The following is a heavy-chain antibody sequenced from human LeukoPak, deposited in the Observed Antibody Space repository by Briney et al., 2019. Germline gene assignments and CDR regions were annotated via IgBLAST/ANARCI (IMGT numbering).Heavy chain of an antibody. CDR2: IYYSGST. V-gene: IGHV4-59*01. D-gene: IGHD6-6*01. CDR3: ARGVHGSSRVGNNWFGP. J-gene: IGHJ5*02. CDR1: GGSISSYY. Sequence: SETLSLTCTVSGGSISSYYWSWIRQPPGKGLEWIGYIYYSGSTNYNPSLKSRVTISVDTSKNQFSLKLSSVTAADTAVYYCARGVHGSSRVGNNWFGPWGQGTLVTVSS.